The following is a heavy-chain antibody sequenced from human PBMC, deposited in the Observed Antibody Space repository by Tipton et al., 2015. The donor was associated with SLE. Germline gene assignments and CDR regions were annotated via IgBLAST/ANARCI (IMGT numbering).Heavy chain of an antibody. CDR1: GGSFSVHY. V-gene: IGHV4-34*01. CDR2: IDHSRST. Sequence: TLSLTCAVYGGSFSVHYWSWSWIRQPPGKGLEWIGEIDHSRSTNYNPSLKSRVTISLDTSKNQFSLKLTSVTAADTAVYFCAGGSKHLSSSFDYIWGSYSMWGQGTLVTVSS. J-gene: IGHJ4*02. D-gene: IGHD3-16*01. CDR3: AGGSKHLSSSFDYIWGSYSM.